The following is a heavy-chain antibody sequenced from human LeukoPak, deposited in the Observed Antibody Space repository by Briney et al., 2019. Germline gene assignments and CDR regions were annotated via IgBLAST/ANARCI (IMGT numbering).Heavy chain of an antibody. CDR3: ARGHADYSGSWYGRFDY. J-gene: IGHJ4*02. V-gene: IGHV3-53*01. D-gene: IGHD6-13*01. Sequence: GGSLRLSCAASGFTVSTNYMSWVRHAPGKGLEWVSVIYSGTNTYYADSVRGRFTISRDNFKNTLYLQMNSLRAEDTAVYYCARGHADYSGSWYGRFDYWGQGTLVTVSS. CDR1: GFTVSTNY. CDR2: IYSGTNT.